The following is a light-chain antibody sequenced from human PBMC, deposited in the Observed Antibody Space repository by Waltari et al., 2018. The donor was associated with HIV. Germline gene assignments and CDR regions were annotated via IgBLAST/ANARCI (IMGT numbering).Light chain of an antibody. J-gene: IGKJ1*01. CDR1: QSISSY. Sequence: IQMTQSPSSLSASVGDSVTITCRASQSISSYLNWYQQKPGKAPKLLIYAASSLQSGVPSRFSGSGSGTDFTLTISSLQPEDFATYYCQQSYSTLRTFGQGTKVEIK. CDR3: QQSYSTLRT. CDR2: AAS. V-gene: IGKV1-39*01.